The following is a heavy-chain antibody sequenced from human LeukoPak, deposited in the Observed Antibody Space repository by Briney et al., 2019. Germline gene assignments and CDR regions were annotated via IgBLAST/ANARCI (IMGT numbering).Heavy chain of an antibody. D-gene: IGHD1-26*01. CDR3: ARAAGRDTTSGLDFDY. CDR2: IYSSRS. CDR1: GGSISSYY. Sequence: SETLSLTCTVSGGSISSYYWSWIRQPAGKGLEWIGRIYSSRSIYNPSLKSRVTMSVDTSKNQFSLKLSSVTAADTAVYYCARAAGRDTTSGLDFDYWGQGILVTVSS. J-gene: IGHJ4*02. V-gene: IGHV4-4*07.